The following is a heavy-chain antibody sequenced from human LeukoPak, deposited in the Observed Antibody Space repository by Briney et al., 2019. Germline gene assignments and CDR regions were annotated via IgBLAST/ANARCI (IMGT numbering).Heavy chain of an antibody. CDR1: GGSFSGYY. CDR3: ARPLVGATGGEYFQH. D-gene: IGHD1-26*01. V-gene: IGHV4-34*01. Sequence: SETLSLTCAVYGGSFSGYYWSWLRQPPGKGLEWIGEINHSGSTNYNPSLKSRVTISVDTSKNQFSLKLSSVTAADTAVYYCARPLVGATGGEYFQHWGQGTLVTVSS. J-gene: IGHJ1*01. CDR2: INHSGST.